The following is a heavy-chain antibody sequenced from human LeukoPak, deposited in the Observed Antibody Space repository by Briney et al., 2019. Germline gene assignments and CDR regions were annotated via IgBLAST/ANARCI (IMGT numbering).Heavy chain of an antibody. CDR1: GYTFTSYA. J-gene: IGHJ5*02. D-gene: IGHD1-26*01. CDR3: ARGHVVGATWFDP. Sequence: ASVKVSCKASGYTFTSYAMNWVRQAPGQGLECMGWINPNSGGTNYAQKFQGRVTMTRDTSISTAYMELSRLRSDDTAVYYCARGHVVGATWFDPWGQGTLVTVSS. CDR2: INPNSGGT. V-gene: IGHV1-2*02.